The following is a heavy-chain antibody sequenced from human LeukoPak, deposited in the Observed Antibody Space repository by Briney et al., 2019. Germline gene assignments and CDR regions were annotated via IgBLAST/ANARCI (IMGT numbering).Heavy chain of an antibody. V-gene: IGHV3-74*01. Sequence: PGGSLRLSCAASGFTFSSYWMHWVRQAPGKGLVWVSRTNDDGSSTTYADSVKGRFTISRDNAKNTLYLQMNSLRAEDTAVYYCAREGRDYGGNPFDYWGQGTLVTVSS. J-gene: IGHJ4*02. CDR1: GFTFSSYW. D-gene: IGHD4-23*01. CDR3: AREGRDYGGNPFDY. CDR2: TNDDGSST.